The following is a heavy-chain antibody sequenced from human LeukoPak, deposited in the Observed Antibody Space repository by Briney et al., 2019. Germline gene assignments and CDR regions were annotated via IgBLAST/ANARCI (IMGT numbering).Heavy chain of an antibody. CDR1: GYTFTGYY. CDR3: ARVAYLGEYSGSFWGIWDI. Sequence: ASLKVSCKASGYTFTGYYMHWVRQAPGQGLEWMGRINPNSGGTNYAQKFQGRVTMTRDTSISTAYMELSRLRSDDTAVYYCARVAYLGEYSGSFWGIWDIWGQGTMVTVSS. D-gene: IGHD1-26*01. V-gene: IGHV1-2*06. J-gene: IGHJ3*02. CDR2: INPNSGGT.